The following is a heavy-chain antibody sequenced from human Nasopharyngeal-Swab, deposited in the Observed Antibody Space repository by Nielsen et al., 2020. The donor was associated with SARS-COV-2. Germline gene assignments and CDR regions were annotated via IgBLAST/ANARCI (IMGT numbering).Heavy chain of an antibody. CDR1: GYTFTSYG. CDR3: ASSPLYCSSTSCYHDAFDI. Sequence: ASVKVSCKASGYTFTSYGISWVRQAPGQGLEWMGWISAYSGNTNCAQKLQGRVTMTTDTSTSTAYMELRSLRSDDTAVYYCASSPLYCSSTSCYHDAFDIWGQGTMVTVSS. J-gene: IGHJ3*02. V-gene: IGHV1-18*01. CDR2: ISAYSGNT. D-gene: IGHD2-2*01.